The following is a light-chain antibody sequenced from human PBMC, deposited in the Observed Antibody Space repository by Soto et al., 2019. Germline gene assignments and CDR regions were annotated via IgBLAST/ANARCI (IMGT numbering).Light chain of an antibody. J-gene: IGKJ4*01. CDR1: QSISSN. CDR2: RTS. V-gene: IGKV3-15*01. CDR3: QQYNNWPRAT. Sequence: EIVRTQSPATLSVSPGERATLSCRARQSISSNLAWYQQKPGQAPRLLMFRTSSRATGFPARFSGSGSGTEFNLTISSLQSEDFGVYCCQQYNNWPRATFGGGTKGEIK.